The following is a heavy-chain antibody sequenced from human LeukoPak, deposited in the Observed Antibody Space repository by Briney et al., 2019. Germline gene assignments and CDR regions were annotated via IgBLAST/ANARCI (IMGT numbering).Heavy chain of an antibody. CDR2: MNPNSGNT. CDR3: ASGVTYYYGSGSYYKNWYYFDY. CDR1: GGTFSSYA. J-gene: IGHJ4*02. V-gene: IGHV1-8*02. Sequence: RASVKVSCKASGGTFSSYAISWVRQAPGQGLEWMGWMNPNSGNTGYAQKFQGRVTMTRNTSISTAYMELSSLRSEDTAVYYCASGVTYYYGSGSYYKNWYYFDYWGQGTLVTVSS. D-gene: IGHD3-10*01.